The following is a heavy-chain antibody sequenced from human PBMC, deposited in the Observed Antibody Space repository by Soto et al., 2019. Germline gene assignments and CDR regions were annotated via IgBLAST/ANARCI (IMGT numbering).Heavy chain of an antibody. J-gene: IGHJ3*02. D-gene: IGHD6-19*01. V-gene: IGHV3-7*05. CDR1: GFTFSSYW. CDR2: IKQDGSEK. CDR3: ARDFGAPGPDMEQWLPSDAFDI. Sequence: GGSLRLSCAASGFTFSSYWMSWVRQAPGKGLEWVANIKQDGSEKYYVDSVKGRFTISRDNAKNSLYLQMNSLRAEDTAVYYCARDFGAPGPDMEQWLPSDAFDIWGQGTMVTVSS.